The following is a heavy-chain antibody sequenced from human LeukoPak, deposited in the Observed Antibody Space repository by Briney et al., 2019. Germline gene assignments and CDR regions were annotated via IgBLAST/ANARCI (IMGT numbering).Heavy chain of an antibody. D-gene: IGHD5-18*01. Sequence: SETLSLTCSVSSGSISSYYWSWIRQPPGKGLEWIGYIYYSGNTNYNPSLKSRVTISVDTSKNQFSLKLSSVTAADTAMYFCARHVDTALIGALHIWGQGTMVTVS. CDR2: IYYSGNT. CDR1: SGSISSYY. V-gene: IGHV4-59*08. CDR3: ARHVDTALIGALHI. J-gene: IGHJ3*02.